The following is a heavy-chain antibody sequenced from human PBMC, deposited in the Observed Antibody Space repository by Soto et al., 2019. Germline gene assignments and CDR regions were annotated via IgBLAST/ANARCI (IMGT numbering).Heavy chain of an antibody. Sequence: ASVKVSCKASGYTFTSYGISWVRQAPGQGLERMGWISAYNGNTNYAQKLQGRVTMTTDTSTSTAYMELRSLRSDDTAVYYCARVVTTVAQNWFDPWGQGTLVTVSS. CDR2: ISAYNGNT. D-gene: IGHD4-17*01. CDR1: GYTFTSYG. V-gene: IGHV1-18*01. CDR3: ARVVTTVAQNWFDP. J-gene: IGHJ5*02.